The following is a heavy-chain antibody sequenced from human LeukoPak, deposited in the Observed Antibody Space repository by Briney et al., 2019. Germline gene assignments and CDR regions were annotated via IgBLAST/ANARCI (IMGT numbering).Heavy chain of an antibody. V-gene: IGHV3-7*03. CDR2: IKQDGSGK. J-gene: IGHJ6*03. CDR3: ARAPGVRYYYYMDV. D-gene: IGHD2-8*01. CDR1: GFTFSSYC. Sequence: GGSLRLSCTASGFTFSSYCMSWVRQAPGKGLEWVANIKQDGSGKYYVDSVKGRFTISRDNVKNSLYLQMNSLRAEDTALYYCARAPGVRYYYYMDVWGKGTTVTVSS.